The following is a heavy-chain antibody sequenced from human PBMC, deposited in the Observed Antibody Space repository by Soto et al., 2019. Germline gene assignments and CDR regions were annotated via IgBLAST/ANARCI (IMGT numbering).Heavy chain of an antibody. D-gene: IGHD1-26*01. V-gene: IGHV1-69*13. Sequence: SVKVSSKASGGTFRNYAISWVRQAPGQGLEWMGGIIPMFETVKYLQRFQGRVTITADESTTTAHMELSSLRSEDTAVYYCARGWDYYFGMDVWGQGTTVTVSS. CDR2: IIPMFETV. J-gene: IGHJ6*02. CDR1: GGTFRNYA. CDR3: ARGWDYYFGMDV.